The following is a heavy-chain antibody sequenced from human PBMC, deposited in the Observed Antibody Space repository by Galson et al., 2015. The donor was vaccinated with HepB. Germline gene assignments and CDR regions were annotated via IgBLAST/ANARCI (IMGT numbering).Heavy chain of an antibody. J-gene: IGHJ4*02. CDR1: GFTFSGYG. V-gene: IGHV3-33*01. CDR3: ARDRYTYSNGGSYFDY. Sequence: SLRLSCAASGFTFSGYGMHWVRQAPGKGLEWVAVIWYDGSNKYYADSVKGRFTISRDNSKNTLYLQMNSLRAEDTAVYYCARDRYTYSNGGSYFDYWGQGTLVTVSS. D-gene: IGHD3-16*02. CDR2: IWYDGSNK.